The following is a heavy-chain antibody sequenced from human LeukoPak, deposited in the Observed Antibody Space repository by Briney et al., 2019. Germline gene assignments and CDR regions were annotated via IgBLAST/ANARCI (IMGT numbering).Heavy chain of an antibody. D-gene: IGHD3-10*01. CDR3: ARDRYYYGSGSYPYMDV. CDR2: FFLKGST. Sequence: PSETLSLTCTVSGYSITSAYYWGWIRQPPGKGLEWIGSFFLKGSTYYNPSLKSRVTMSVDTSKNQFSLKLSSVTAVDTAVYYCARDRYYYGSGSYPYMDVWGKGTTVTISS. V-gene: IGHV4-38-2*02. CDR1: GYSITSAYY. J-gene: IGHJ6*03.